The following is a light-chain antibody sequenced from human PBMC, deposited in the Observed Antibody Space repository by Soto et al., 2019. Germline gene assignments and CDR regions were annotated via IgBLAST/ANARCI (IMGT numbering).Light chain of an antibody. CDR3: CSYASSTSYV. J-gene: IGLJ1*01. CDR2: DVT. CDR1: SSDVGGYNF. Sequence: SVLTQPASVSGSPGQSIAISCTGTSSDVGGYNFVSWYQQYPGKAPKLMIYDVTSRPSGVSNRFSGSKSGTTASLTISGLQAEDEADYYCCSYASSTSYVFGTGTKVTVL. V-gene: IGLV2-14*01.